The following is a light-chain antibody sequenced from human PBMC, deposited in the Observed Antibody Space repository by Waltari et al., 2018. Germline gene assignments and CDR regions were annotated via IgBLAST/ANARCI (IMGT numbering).Light chain of an antibody. V-gene: IGKV4-1*01. Sequence: DIVVTQSPDSLAQVLCERASINCKSSRTLLYSFNNKNFLAWYQQKPGQPPKLLIYWASTRESGVPDRFSGSWSGTDFTLTISSMQAEDVAVYYCQQYYSPPLTFGGGTKVEIK. CDR3: QQYYSPPLT. J-gene: IGKJ4*01. CDR1: RTLLYSFNNKNF. CDR2: WAS.